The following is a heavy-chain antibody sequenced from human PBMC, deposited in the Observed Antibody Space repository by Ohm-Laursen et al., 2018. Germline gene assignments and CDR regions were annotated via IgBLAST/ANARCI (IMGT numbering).Heavy chain of an antibody. J-gene: IGHJ4*02. D-gene: IGHD3-22*01. V-gene: IGHV3-23*01. Sequence: SLRLSCAASGFTFSSYAMNWVRQAPGKGLEWVSSISSSGDNTYYADSVKGRFTISRDNSKNTLYPQMNSLRAEDTALYYCAKVRSSDYYDTSPLGYWGQGTLVTVSS. CDR1: GFTFSSYA. CDR3: AKVRSSDYYDTSPLGY. CDR2: ISSSGDNT.